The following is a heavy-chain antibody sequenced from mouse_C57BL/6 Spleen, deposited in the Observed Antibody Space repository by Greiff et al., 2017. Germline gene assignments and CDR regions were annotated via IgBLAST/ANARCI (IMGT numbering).Heavy chain of an antibody. CDR2: ISNGGGST. Sequence: EVQVVESGGGLVQPGGSLKLSCAASGFPFSDYYLSWVRKTPEKRLEWVAYISNGGGSTSYPDTVKGRFTIARDNAKNTMYLQKSRMKSADPAMYYCAGHSQDFDVWGTGTTVTVSS. CDR1: GFPFSDYY. V-gene: IGHV5-12*01. J-gene: IGHJ1*03. CDR3: AGHSQDFDV.